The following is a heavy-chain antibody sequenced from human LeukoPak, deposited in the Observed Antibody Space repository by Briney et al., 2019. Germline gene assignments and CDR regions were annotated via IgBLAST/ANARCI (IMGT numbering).Heavy chain of an antibody. D-gene: IGHD6-6*01. J-gene: IGHJ4*02. Sequence: GGSLRLSCAASGFTFSNYAMNWVRQAPGKGLEWVSGTSGNGGSTYYADSVKGRFTMSRDNSKNTLYLQMNSLRVEDTAVYYCAKKGDEHSSPRLIRATYFFDYWGQGTRVTVSS. CDR2: TSGNGGST. V-gene: IGHV3-23*01. CDR3: AKKGDEHSSPRLIRATYFFDY. CDR1: GFTFSNYA.